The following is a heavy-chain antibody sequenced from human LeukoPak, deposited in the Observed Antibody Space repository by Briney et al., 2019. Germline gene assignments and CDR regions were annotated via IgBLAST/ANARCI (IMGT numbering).Heavy chain of an antibody. J-gene: IGHJ4*02. CDR2: IYYSGST. CDR1: GGSISSYY. V-gene: IGHV4-59*01. Sequence: PSETLSLTCTVSGGSISSYYWSWIRQPPGKGLEWIGYIYYSGSTNYNPSLKSRVTISVDTSKNQFSLKLSSVTAADTAVYYCARDRDYYDSSGYFDYWGQGTLVTASS. D-gene: IGHD3-22*01. CDR3: ARDRDYYDSSGYFDY.